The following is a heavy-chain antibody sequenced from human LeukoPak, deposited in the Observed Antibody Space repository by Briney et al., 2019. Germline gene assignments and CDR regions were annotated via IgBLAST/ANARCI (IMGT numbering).Heavy chain of an antibody. V-gene: IGHV4-39*01. CDR3: ARPSYYGGSAR. J-gene: IGHJ4*02. Sequence: SGTLSLTCTVSGDSIRSTSYYWAWIRQPPGKGLEWIGSVYYDGSTYFNPSLKSRVTISVDTSKNQFTLKMRSVTAADTAVYYCARPSYYGGSARWGRGSLVTVSS. CDR1: GDSIRSTSYY. CDR2: VYYDGST. D-gene: IGHD2-21*01.